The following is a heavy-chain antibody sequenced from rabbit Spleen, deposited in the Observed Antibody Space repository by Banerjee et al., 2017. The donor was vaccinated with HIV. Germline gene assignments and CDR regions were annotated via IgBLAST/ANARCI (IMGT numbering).Heavy chain of an antibody. J-gene: IGHJ4*01. D-gene: IGHD3-1*01. V-gene: IGHV1S45*01. CDR2: IYAGSSGST. CDR1: GFSFSSSYW. Sequence: LEESGGGLVKPGGTLTLTCTASGFSFSSSYWICWVRQAPGKGLEWIACIYAGSSGSTYYASWAKGRFTISKTSSTTVTLQMTSLTATDTATYFCARGASMVPFYFDLWGQGTLVTVS. CDR3: ARGASMVPFYFDL.